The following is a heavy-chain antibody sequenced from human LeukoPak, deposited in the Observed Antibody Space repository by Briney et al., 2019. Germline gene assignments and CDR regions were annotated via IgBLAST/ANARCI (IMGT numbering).Heavy chain of an antibody. CDR2: INTNTGNP. CDR1: GYTFTSYA. V-gene: IGHV7-4-1*02. J-gene: IGHJ4*02. D-gene: IGHD5-18*01. Sequence: ASVKVSCKASGYTFTSYAMNWVRQAPGHGLEWMGWINTNTGNPTYAQGFTGRFVFSLDTSVSTAYLQISSLKAEDTAVYYCARVPVNGHVDTAMVLSYWGQGTLVTVSS. CDR3: ARVPVNGHVDTAMVLSY.